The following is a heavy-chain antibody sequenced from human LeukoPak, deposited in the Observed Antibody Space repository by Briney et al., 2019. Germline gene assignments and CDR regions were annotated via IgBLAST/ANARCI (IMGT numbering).Heavy chain of an antibody. J-gene: IGHJ5*02. CDR2: ISAYNGNT. CDR1: GYTFTSYG. CDR3: ARGVMYYYGSGSSNWFDP. Sequence: GSSVKVSCKASGYTFTSYGISWVRQAPGQGLEWMGWISAYNGNTNYAQKLQGRVTMTTDTSTSTAYMELRSLRSDDTAVYYCARGVMYYYGSGSSNWFDPWGQGTLVTVSS. D-gene: IGHD3-10*01. V-gene: IGHV1-18*01.